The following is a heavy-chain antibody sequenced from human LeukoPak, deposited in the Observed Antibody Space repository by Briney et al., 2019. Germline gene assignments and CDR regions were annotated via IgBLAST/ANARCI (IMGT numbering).Heavy chain of an antibody. CDR2: IHSGGST. CDR3: ASDRYYYDSSGYYSHYWYFDL. V-gene: IGHV3-53*01. D-gene: IGHD3-22*01. J-gene: IGHJ2*01. CDR1: GFTFSVYG. Sequence: GGSLRLSCVASGFTFSVYGMSWVRQAPGKGLEWVSVIHSGGSTYYADSVKGRFTISRDNSKNTLYLQMNSLRAEDTAVYYCASDRYYYDSSGYYSHYWYFDLWGRGTLVTVSS.